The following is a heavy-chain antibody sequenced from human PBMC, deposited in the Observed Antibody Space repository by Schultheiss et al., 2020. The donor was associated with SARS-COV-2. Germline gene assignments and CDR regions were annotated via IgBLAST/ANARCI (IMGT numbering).Heavy chain of an antibody. CDR3: ASLFVVVVAATDFDY. CDR2: IIPILGIA. D-gene: IGHD2-15*01. Sequence: SVKVSCKASGGTFSSYTISWVRQAPGQGLEWMGRIIPILGIANYAQKFQGRVTITADKSTSTAYMELSSLRAEDTAVYYCASLFVVVVAATDFDYWGQGTLVTVSS. V-gene: IGHV1-69*02. CDR1: GGTFSSYT. J-gene: IGHJ4*02.